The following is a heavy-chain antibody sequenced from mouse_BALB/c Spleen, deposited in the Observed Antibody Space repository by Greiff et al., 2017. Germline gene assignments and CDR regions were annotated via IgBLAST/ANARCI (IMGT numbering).Heavy chain of an antibody. J-gene: IGHJ2*01. CDR2: ISYDGSN. D-gene: IGHD2-4*01. Sequence: VQLKESGPGLVKPSQSLSLTCSVTGYSITSGYYWNWIRQFPGNKLEWKGYISYDGSNNYNPSLKNRISITRDTSKNQFFLKLNSVTTEDTATYYCACMITTMYYFDYWGQGTTLTVSS. CDR3: ACMITTMYYFDY. V-gene: IGHV3-6*02. CDR1: GYSITSGYY.